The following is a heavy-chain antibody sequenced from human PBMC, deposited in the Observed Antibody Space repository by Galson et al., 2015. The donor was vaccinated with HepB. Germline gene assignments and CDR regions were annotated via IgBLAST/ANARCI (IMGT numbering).Heavy chain of an antibody. D-gene: IGHD1-1*01. CDR1: GYTFTNYY. Sequence: SVKVSCKASGYTFTNYYIHWVRQAPGQGLEWMGIIYPSVGNADYTQNFQGRVTMTRDTSTSTVCMELSSLTSDDTAAYYCVREYHGGTFDIWGQGTMVTVSS. CDR2: IYPSVGNA. J-gene: IGHJ3*02. V-gene: IGHV1-46*01. CDR3: VREYHGGTFDI.